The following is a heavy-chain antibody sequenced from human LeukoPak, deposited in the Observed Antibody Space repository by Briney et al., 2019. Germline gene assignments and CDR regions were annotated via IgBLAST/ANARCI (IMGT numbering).Heavy chain of an antibody. CDR1: GFTFSDYY. D-gene: IGHD6-19*01. CDR3: AGGAVAGTSGYFQH. Sequence: GGSLRLSCAASGFTFSDYYMSWIRQAPGKGLEWVSYISSSGSTIYYADSVKGRFTISRDNAKNSLYLQMNSLRAEDTAVYYRAGGAVAGTSGYFQHWGQGTLVTVSS. V-gene: IGHV3-11*04. CDR2: ISSSGSTI. J-gene: IGHJ1*01.